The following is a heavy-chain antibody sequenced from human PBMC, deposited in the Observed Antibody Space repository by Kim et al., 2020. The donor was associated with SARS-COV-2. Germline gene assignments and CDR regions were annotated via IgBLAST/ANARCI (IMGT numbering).Heavy chain of an antibody. Sequence: GSLRLSCAASGFTFSSYAMSWVRQAPGKGLEWVSAISGSGGSTYYADSVKGRFTISRDNSKNTLYLQMNSLRAEDTAVYYCAKGSAGSWYSGWVFDYWGQGTLVTVSS. V-gene: IGHV3-23*01. CDR3: AKGSAGSWYSGWVFDY. CDR2: ISGSGGST. D-gene: IGHD6-13*01. CDR1: GFTFSSYA. J-gene: IGHJ4*02.